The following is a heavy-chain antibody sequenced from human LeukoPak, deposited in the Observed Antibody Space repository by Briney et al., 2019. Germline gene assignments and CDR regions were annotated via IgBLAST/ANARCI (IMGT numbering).Heavy chain of an antibody. CDR3: ARDQYSKDGTYNWFDP. CDR2: IYYSGST. V-gene: IGHV4-39*07. CDR1: GGSISSSSYY. Sequence: NPSETLSLTCTVSGGSISSSSYYWGWIRQPPGKGLEWIGSIYYSGSTYYDPSLKSRVTISVDTSKNQFSLKLSSVTAADTAVYYCARDQYSKDGTYNWFDPWGQGTLVTVSS. D-gene: IGHD4-11*01. J-gene: IGHJ5*02.